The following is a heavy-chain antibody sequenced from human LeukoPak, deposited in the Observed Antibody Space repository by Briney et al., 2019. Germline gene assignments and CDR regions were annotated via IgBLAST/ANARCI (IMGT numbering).Heavy chain of an antibody. CDR2: IYHSGST. D-gene: IGHD1-26*01. Sequence: PSGTLSLTCAVSGGSISSSNWWSWVRQPPGKGLEWIGEIYHSGSTNYNPSLKSRVTISVDKSKNQFSLKLSSVTAADTAVYYCARDPPGSGSYFDYWGQGTLVTVSS. J-gene: IGHJ4*02. CDR1: GGSISSSNW. V-gene: IGHV4-4*02. CDR3: ARDPPGSGSYFDY.